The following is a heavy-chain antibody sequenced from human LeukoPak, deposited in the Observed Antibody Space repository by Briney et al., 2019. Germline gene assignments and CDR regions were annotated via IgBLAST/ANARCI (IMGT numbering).Heavy chain of an antibody. CDR2: INPNSGGT. Sequence: ASVKVSCKASGYTFNNYGISWVRQAPGQGLEWMGWINPNSGGTNYAQKFQGRVTMTRDTSISTAYMELSRLRSDDTAVYYCARNTRLNWFDPWGQGTLVTVSS. CDR3: ARNTRLNWFDP. V-gene: IGHV1-2*02. CDR1: GYTFNNYG. J-gene: IGHJ5*02.